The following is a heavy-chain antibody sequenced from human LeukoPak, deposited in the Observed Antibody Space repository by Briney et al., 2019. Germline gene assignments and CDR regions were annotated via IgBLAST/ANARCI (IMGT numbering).Heavy chain of an antibody. CDR1: GFNFSINW. Sequence: GGSLRLSCAASGFNFSINWMTWVRQAPGKGLEWVANIKQDGSEKYYVDSVKGRFTISRDNAKNSLYLQMNSLRAEDTAVYYCAREEAGTTTPNAFDIWGQGTMVTVSS. CDR3: AREEAGTTTPNAFDI. CDR2: IKQDGSEK. J-gene: IGHJ3*02. D-gene: IGHD1-1*01. V-gene: IGHV3-7*01.